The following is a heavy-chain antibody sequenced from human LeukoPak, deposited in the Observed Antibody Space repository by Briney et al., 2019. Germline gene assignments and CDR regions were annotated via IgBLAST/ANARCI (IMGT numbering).Heavy chain of an antibody. J-gene: IGHJ4*02. Sequence: VASVKVSCKASGYTFTRYGISWVRQAPGQGLEWMGWISAYNGNTNYAQKLQGRVTMTTDTSTSTAYMELRSLRSDDTAVYYCARVEGRMITFGGVIVPDYFDYWGQGTLVTVSS. CDR2: ISAYNGNT. CDR3: ARVEGRMITFGGVIVPDYFDY. V-gene: IGHV1-18*01. CDR1: GYTFTRYG. D-gene: IGHD3-16*02.